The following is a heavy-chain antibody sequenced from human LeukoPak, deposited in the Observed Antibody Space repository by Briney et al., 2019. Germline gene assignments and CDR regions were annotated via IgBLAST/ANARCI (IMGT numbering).Heavy chain of an antibody. CDR1: GFTFSSYS. CDR2: ISSSSSTI. CDR3: ARDGSGVRGADKTYYYYYMDV. V-gene: IGHV3-48*01. D-gene: IGHD3-10*01. J-gene: IGHJ6*03. Sequence: PGGSLRLSCAASGFTFSSYSMNWVRQAPGKGLEWVSYISSSSSTIYYADSVKGRFTISRDNAKSSLYLQMNSLRAEDTAVYYCARDGSGVRGADKTYYYYYMDVWGKGTTVTVSS.